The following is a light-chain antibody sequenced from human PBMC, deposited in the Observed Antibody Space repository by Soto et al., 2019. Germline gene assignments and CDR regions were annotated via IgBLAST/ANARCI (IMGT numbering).Light chain of an antibody. V-gene: IGKV1-12*01. CDR2: AAS. CDR1: QGISSW. CDR3: QQGNSFPLT. Sequence: DIQMTQSPSSVSASVGDRVTITCRASQGISSWLAWFQQKPGEAPRLLIYAASTLDSGVPSRFSGSGSGTDFTPTISTLQPEDFATYYCQQGNSFPLTFGGGTKVEIK. J-gene: IGKJ4*01.